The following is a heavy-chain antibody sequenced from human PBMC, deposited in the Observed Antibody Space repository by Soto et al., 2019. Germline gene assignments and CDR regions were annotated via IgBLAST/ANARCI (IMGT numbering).Heavy chain of an antibody. J-gene: IGHJ4*02. CDR1: GYTFTSYG. V-gene: IGHV1-18*01. CDR3: ARDAMYYDYIWGSYSYAYFDY. Sequence: ASVKVSCKASGYTFTSYGISWVRQAPGQGLEWMGWISAYNGNTNYAQKLQGRVTMTTDTSTSTAYMELRSLRSDDTAVYYCARDAMYYDYIWGSYSYAYFDYWGQGTLVTVSS. CDR2: ISAYNGNT. D-gene: IGHD3-16*02.